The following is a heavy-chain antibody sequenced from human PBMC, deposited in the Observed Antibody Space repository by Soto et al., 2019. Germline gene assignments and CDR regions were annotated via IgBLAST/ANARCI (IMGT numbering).Heavy chain of an antibody. V-gene: IGHV3-23*01. CDR2: ISGSGGST. D-gene: IGHD3-10*01. CDR3: VKDHGTAMVRGGLDS. CDR1: GFTISSYA. J-gene: IGHJ4*02. Sequence: GGSLRLSCAASGFTISSYAMNWVRQAPGKGLEWVSVISGSGGSTYYADSVKGRFTISRDNSKNTLYLQMNSLRAEDTAVYYCVKDHGTAMVRGGLDSWGQGALVTVSS.